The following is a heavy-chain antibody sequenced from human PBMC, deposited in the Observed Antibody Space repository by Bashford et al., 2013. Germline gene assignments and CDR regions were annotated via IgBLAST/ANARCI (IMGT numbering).Heavy chain of an antibody. CDR3: ARTPLGMDV. V-gene: IGHV4-61*01. CDR2: SITVEH. Sequence: SETPVPHLHCLCGSVSSGSYYWSWIRQPQGRDWSGLGISITVEHQLQPSLKSRVTISVDTSKNQFSLKLSSVTAADTAVYYCARTPLGMDVWGQGTTVTVSS. J-gene: IGHJ6*02. CDR1: GSVSSGSYY.